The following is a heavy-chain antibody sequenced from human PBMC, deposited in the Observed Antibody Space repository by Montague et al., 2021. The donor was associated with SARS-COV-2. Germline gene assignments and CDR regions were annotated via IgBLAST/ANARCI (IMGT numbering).Heavy chain of an antibody. CDR2: N. J-gene: IGHJ4*02. D-gene: IGHD3-10*01. CDR3: TIAVCGVQDY. V-gene: IGHV6-1*01. Sequence: NEYALSVKSRITITPDTSKNQLSLQLTSVTPEDTAVYYCTIAVCGVQDYWGQGSLVTVSS.